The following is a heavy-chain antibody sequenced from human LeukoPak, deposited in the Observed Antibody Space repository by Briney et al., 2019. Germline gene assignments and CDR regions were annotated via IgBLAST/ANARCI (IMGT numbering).Heavy chain of an antibody. Sequence: GGSLRLSCTASGFTFGSYSMNWVRQSPGRGLEWISSISGNGTSIKFANSLKGRFSVSRDNAKSSVYLHLSSLRAEDSGIYHCSKPQSSRPGDFDYWGQGILVTVTS. CDR1: GFTFGSYS. J-gene: IGHJ4*02. CDR2: ISGNGTSI. D-gene: IGHD1-14*01. V-gene: IGHV3-21*01. CDR3: SKPQSSRPGDFDY.